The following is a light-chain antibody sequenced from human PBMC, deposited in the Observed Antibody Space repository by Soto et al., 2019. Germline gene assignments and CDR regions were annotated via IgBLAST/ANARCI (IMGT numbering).Light chain of an antibody. J-gene: IGKJ1*01. CDR2: GAS. Sequence: EIVLTQSPGTLSLSQGERATLSCRASQSISSSHLAWYQQKPGQAPRLLIYGASNRATGIPDRFSGSGSGTDFPLTISRLEPEDFAVYYCQQYGTSPRTFGQGTKVEIK. CDR1: QSISSSH. V-gene: IGKV3-20*01. CDR3: QQYGTSPRT.